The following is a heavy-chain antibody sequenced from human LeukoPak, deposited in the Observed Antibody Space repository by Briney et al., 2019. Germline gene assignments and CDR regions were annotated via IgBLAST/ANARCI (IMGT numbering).Heavy chain of an antibody. V-gene: IGHV5-51*01. CDR3: AGQAYCGGDCYNNFDY. CDR2: IYPGDSDT. CDR1: GYSFTSYW. J-gene: IGHJ4*02. D-gene: IGHD2-21*02. Sequence: GESLQISCKGSGYSFTSYWIGWVRQMPGKGLEWMGIIYPGDSDTRYSPSFQGQVTISADKSISTAYLQWSSLKASDTAMYYCAGQAYCGGDCYNNFDYWGQGTLVTVSS.